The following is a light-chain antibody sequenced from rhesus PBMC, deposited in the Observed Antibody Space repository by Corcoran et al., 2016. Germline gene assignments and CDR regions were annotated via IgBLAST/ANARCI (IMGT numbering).Light chain of an antibody. CDR1: QSVTRW. V-gene: IGKV1-22*01. Sequence: DIQMTQSPSSLSASLGDTVTITCRASQSVTRWLAWYQQRPGKAPTLLIYKASTLQSGVPSRFSGSGSRTEFTLTISSLQSEDLATYYCQQYNSSPWTFGQGTQL. J-gene: IGKJ1*01. CDR2: KAS. CDR3: QQYNSSPWT.